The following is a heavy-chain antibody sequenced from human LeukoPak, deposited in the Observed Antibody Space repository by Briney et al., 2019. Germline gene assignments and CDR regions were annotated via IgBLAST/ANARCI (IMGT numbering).Heavy chain of an antibody. CDR3: ATDHRQSSSSSYYYYMDV. Sequence: ASVKVSCKASGYTFTNYDISWVRQAPGKGREWMGCISPYNGNTNYAQKFQGRVTMTTHTSTSTDYMELRSLRSDDTAVYYCATDHRQSSSSSYYYYMDVWGTGTTVTVSS. D-gene: IGHD6-6*01. J-gene: IGHJ6*03. V-gene: IGHV1-18*01. CDR2: ISPYNGNT. CDR1: GYTFTNYD.